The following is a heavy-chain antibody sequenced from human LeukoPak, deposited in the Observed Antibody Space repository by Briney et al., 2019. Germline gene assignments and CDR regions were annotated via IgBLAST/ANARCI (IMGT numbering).Heavy chain of an antibody. CDR3: ARREGGTYTLFEY. CDR2: ITDNGGST. CDR1: GFTFDDYG. D-gene: IGHD1-26*01. Sequence: SGGSLRLSCVASGFTFDDYGISWVRQAPGKGLEWVSTITDNGGSTYYAESEKGRFTISRDNSKNTLYLQMNSLRAEDTAVYYCARREGGTYTLFEYWGQGTLVTVSS. J-gene: IGHJ4*02. V-gene: IGHV3-23*01.